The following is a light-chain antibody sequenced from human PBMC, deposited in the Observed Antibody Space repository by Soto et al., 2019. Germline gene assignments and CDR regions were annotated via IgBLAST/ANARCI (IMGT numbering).Light chain of an antibody. CDR1: QSLLHSNGYNY. CDR3: MQARHLWT. Sequence: DIVMTQSPLSLPVTPGEPASISCRSSQSLLHSNGYNYLDWYLQKPGQSPQLLIYLGSNRASGVPDRFGGSGSGTDFTLKISRVEAEDVGVYYCMQARHLWTFGQGTKVEIK. J-gene: IGKJ1*01. CDR2: LGS. V-gene: IGKV2-28*01.